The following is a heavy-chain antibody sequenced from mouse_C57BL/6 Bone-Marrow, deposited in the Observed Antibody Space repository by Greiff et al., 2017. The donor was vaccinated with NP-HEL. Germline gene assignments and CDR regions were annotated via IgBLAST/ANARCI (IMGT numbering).Heavy chain of an antibody. CDR3: ARDSPAWFAY. D-gene: IGHD6-1*01. Sequence: VQLQQSGAELVMPGASVKLSCKASGYTFTSYWMHWVKQRPGQGLEWIGEIDPSDSYTNYNQKFKGKSTLTVDKSSSTAYMQLSSLTSEDSAVYYCARDSPAWFAYWGQGTLVTVSA. J-gene: IGHJ3*01. V-gene: IGHV1-69*01. CDR1: GYTFTSYW. CDR2: IDPSDSYT.